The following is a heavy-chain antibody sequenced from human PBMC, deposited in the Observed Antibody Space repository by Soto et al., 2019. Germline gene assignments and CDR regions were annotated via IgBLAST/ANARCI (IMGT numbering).Heavy chain of an antibody. V-gene: IGHV1-69*13. CDR2: IIPIFGTA. Sequence: GASVKVSCKASVGTFSSYAISWVRQAPGQGLEWMGGIIPIFGTANYAQKFQGRVTITADESTSTAYMELSSLRSEDTAVYYCARDGYSYGPGHFDYWGQGTLVTVSS. D-gene: IGHD5-18*01. CDR3: ARDGYSYGPGHFDY. CDR1: VGTFSSYA. J-gene: IGHJ4*02.